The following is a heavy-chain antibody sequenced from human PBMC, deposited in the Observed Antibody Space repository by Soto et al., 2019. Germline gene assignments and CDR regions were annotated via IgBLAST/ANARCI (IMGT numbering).Heavy chain of an antibody. CDR1: GGSISSIGYY. J-gene: IGHJ4*02. D-gene: IGHD2-15*01. CDR3: ARGGYCTGGSCSLY. CDR2: IYSGGTT. Sequence: PSETLSLTCTGSGGSISSIGYYWGWIRQPPGKGLEWIGSIYSGGTTYYNPSLKSRVSISVDTSKNQFSLKLTSVTAADTAVYYCARGGYCTGGSCSLYWDQGTLVTVSS. V-gene: IGHV4-39*01.